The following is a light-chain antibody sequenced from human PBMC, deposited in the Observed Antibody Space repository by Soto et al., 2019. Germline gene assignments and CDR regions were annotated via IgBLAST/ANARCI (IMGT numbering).Light chain of an antibody. Sequence: QSALTQPASVSGSPGQSITISCTGTSSDVSNSNYVSWYQQHPGKAPRLILYEVSIRPSGVSTRFSGSKSGNTASLTISGLQAEDEADYHCSSFERSGTYVFGTGTKLTVL. CDR3: SSFERSGTYV. V-gene: IGLV2-14*03. J-gene: IGLJ1*01. CDR1: SSDVSNSNY. CDR2: EVS.